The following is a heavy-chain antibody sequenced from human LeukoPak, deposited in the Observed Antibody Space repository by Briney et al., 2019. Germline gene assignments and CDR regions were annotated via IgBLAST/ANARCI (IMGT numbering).Heavy chain of an antibody. J-gene: IGHJ6*03. V-gene: IGHV1-18*01. CDR3: ARSDSSGWYGGYYYYYMDV. CDR1: GSTFTSYG. D-gene: IGHD6-19*01. CDR2: ISAYNGNT. Sequence: ASVKLSCKASGSTFTSYGFTWVRQAPGQGHEWVGWISAYNGNTNYAQKLHGRVTMTTDTSTSTAYMELRSLRSDDTAVYYCARSDSSGWYGGYYYYYMDVWGKGTTVTVSS.